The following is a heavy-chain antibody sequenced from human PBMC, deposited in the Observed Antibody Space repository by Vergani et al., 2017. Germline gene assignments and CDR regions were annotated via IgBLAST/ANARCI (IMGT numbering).Heavy chain of an antibody. CDR2: INHSGST. J-gene: IGHJ1*01. CDR1: GGSFSGYY. D-gene: IGHD1-1*01. CDR3: ARATPQHKTSGVKAEYFQH. V-gene: IGHV4-34*01. Sequence: QVQLQQWGAGLLKPSETLSLTCAVYGGSFSGYYWSWIRQPPGKGLEWIGEINHSGSTNYNPSLKSRVTISVDTSKNQFSLKLSSVTAADTAVYYRARATPQHKTSGVKAEYFQHWGQGTLVTVSS.